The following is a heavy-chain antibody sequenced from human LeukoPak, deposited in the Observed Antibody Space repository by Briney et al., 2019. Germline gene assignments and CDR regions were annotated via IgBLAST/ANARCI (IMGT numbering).Heavy chain of an antibody. J-gene: IGHJ4*02. V-gene: IGHV3-23*01. CDR1: GFTFSSYA. Sequence: GGSLRLSCAASGFTFSSYAMSWVRQAPGKGLEWVSAISGSGGSTYYADSVKGRFTISRDNSKNTLYLQMNSLRAEDTAVYYCVLEWFGESQNADYWGQGTLVTVSS. D-gene: IGHD3-10*01. CDR2: ISGSGGST. CDR3: VLEWFGESQNADY.